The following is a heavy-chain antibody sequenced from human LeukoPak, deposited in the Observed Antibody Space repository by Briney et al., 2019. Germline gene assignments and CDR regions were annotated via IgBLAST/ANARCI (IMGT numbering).Heavy chain of an antibody. J-gene: IGHJ3*02. Sequence: GASVKVSCKASGYTFTGYYIHWVRQAPGQGLEWMGWINPNSGGTNYAQKFQGRVTMTRDTSISTAYMELSRLRSDDTAVYYCARAWVVVAATGDDAFDIWGQGTMVTVSS. V-gene: IGHV1-2*02. CDR3: ARAWVVVAATGDDAFDI. CDR1: GYTFTGYY. CDR2: INPNSGGT. D-gene: IGHD2-15*01.